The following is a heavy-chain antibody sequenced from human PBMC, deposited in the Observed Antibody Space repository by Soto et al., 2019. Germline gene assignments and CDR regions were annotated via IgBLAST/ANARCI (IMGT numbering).Heavy chain of an antibody. Sequence: QVQLVQSGAEVKKPGASVKVSCKASGYTFTGYYMHWVRQAPGQGLEWMGWINPNSGGTNYAQKLQDRVTMTRDTSISTAYMELSRLRSDDTAVYYCAREGTTYFDWLLEDGGNWFDPWGQGTLVTVSS. CDR2: INPNSGGT. J-gene: IGHJ5*02. D-gene: IGHD3-9*01. CDR1: GYTFTGYY. V-gene: IGHV1-2*02. CDR3: AREGTTYFDWLLEDGGNWFDP.